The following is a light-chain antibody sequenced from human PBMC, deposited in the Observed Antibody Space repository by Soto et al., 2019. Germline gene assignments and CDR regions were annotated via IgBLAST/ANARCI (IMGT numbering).Light chain of an antibody. V-gene: IGKV1-6*01. CDR1: QDIRDD. J-gene: IGKJ1*01. CDR3: LQDFNFPQT. Sequence: AIRVAQSPSSLSASVGDRVTITCRASQDIRDDLGWYQLKPGKAPKLLIYAASTLQSGVPSRFSGSGSGTEFTLTISSLQREDFGTYYCLQDFNFPQTFCQGTKVEIK. CDR2: AAS.